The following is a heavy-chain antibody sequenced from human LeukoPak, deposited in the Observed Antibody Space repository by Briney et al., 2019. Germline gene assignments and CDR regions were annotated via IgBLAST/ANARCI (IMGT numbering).Heavy chain of an antibody. CDR2: MNPNSGNT. CDR1: GYTFTSYD. J-gene: IGHJ4*02. Sequence: ASVKVSCKASGYTFTSYDINWVRRAPGQGLEWMGWMNPNSGNTGYAQKFQGRVTMTRNTSISTAYMELSSLRSEDTAVYYCARSTAQTDPRKPHNPDYRGQGTLVTVSS. D-gene: IGHD1-14*01. CDR3: ARSTAQTDPRKPHNPDY. V-gene: IGHV1-8*01.